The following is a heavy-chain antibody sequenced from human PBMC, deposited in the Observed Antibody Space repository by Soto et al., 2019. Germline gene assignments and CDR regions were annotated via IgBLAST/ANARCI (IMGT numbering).Heavy chain of an antibody. J-gene: IGHJ4*02. Sequence: PSETLSLTCAVYGGSFSGYYWSWIRQPPGKGLEWIGEINHSGSTNYNPSLKSRVTISVDTSKNQFSLKLSSVTAADTAVYYCARVIGDGSVPEIDYWGQGTLVTVSS. CDR1: GGSFSGYY. D-gene: IGHD2-2*01. CDR3: ARVIGDGSVPEIDY. CDR2: INHSGST. V-gene: IGHV4-34*01.